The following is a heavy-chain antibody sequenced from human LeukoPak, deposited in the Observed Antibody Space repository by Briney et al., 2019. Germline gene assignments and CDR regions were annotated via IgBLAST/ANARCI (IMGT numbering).Heavy chain of an antibody. V-gene: IGHV1-18*01. CDR3: ARDVGGGEDY. CDR2: ISGYNGDT. Sequence: ASVKVSCKASGYTFTNYAVTWVRQAPGQGLEWMGWISGYNGDTLFARKFQGRVAVTTDTPTSTAYMELRSLRSDDTAVYYCARDVGGGEDYWGQGTLVTVSS. J-gene: IGHJ4*02. CDR1: GYTFTNYA. D-gene: IGHD3-16*01.